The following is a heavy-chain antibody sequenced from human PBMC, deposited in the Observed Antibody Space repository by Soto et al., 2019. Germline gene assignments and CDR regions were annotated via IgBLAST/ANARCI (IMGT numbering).Heavy chain of an antibody. J-gene: IGHJ5*02. CDR3: AREYSSSWSNWFDP. CDR1: GGSISSYY. Sequence: SETLSLTCTVSGGSISSYYWSWIRQPPGKGLEWIGYIYYSGSTNYNPSLKSRVTISVDTSKNQFSLKLSSVTAADTAVYYCAREYSSSWSNWFDPWGQGTLVTVSS. D-gene: IGHD6-13*01. CDR2: IYYSGST. V-gene: IGHV4-59*01.